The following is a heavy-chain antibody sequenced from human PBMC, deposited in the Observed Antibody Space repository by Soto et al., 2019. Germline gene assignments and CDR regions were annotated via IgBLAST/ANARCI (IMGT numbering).Heavy chain of an antibody. CDR3: AREASAVVSLDY. CDR2: INPNSGDI. Sequence: GASVKVSCKASGYIFTAYSMHWVRQAPGQGLEWLGWINPNSGDIIYAQKFQDRVTMTCDTSVSTAYLELSSLSSDDTALYYCAREASAVVSLDYWGQGTLVTVS. J-gene: IGHJ4*02. V-gene: IGHV1-2*02. CDR1: GYIFTAYS. D-gene: IGHD2-15*01.